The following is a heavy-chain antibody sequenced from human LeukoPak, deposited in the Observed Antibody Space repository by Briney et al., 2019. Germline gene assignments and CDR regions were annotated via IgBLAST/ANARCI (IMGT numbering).Heavy chain of an antibody. Sequence: ASVKVSCKASGFTFTSSAVQWVRQARGQRLEWIGWIVVGSGNTNYAQKFQERVTITRDMSTSTAYMELSSLRSEDTAVYYCAASPPTYYYDSSGYFFDYWGQGTLVTVSS. J-gene: IGHJ4*02. CDR2: IVVGSGNT. V-gene: IGHV1-58*01. CDR1: GFTFTSSA. D-gene: IGHD3-22*01. CDR3: AASPPTYYYDSSGYFFDY.